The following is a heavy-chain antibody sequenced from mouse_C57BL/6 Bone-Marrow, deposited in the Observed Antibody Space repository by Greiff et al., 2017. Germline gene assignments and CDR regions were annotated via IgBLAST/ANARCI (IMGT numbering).Heavy chain of an antibody. Sequence: QVHVKQSGPGLVQPSQSLSITCTVSGFSLTSYGVHWVRQSPGKGLEWLGVIWSGGSTDYNAAFISRLSISKDNSKSQVFFKMNSLQADDTAIYYCARVWWFAYWGQGTLVTVSA. J-gene: IGHJ3*01. CDR2: IWSGGST. CDR3: ARVWWFAY. CDR1: GFSLTSYG. V-gene: IGHV2-2*01.